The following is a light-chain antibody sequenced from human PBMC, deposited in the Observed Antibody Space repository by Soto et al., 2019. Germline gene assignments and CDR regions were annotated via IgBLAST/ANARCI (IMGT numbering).Light chain of an antibody. CDR2: DTF. V-gene: IGKV1-5*01. CDR1: QSISSW. CDR3: QQYNSYSPLT. J-gene: IGKJ4*01. Sequence: DIQMTQPPSSLSASVGDRVSITCRASQSISSWLAWYQQKPGKAPKLLMLDTFSLASGVPSRFSGSRSGTEVTLTVSRLQPDDYATYYGQQYNSYSPLTFGGGTKVEVK.